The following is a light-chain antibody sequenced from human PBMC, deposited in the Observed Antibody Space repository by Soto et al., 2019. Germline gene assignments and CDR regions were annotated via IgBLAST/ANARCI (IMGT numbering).Light chain of an antibody. CDR3: QQYDSSPRT. V-gene: IGKV3-20*01. CDR1: QSLRSNS. Sequence: PGGGATLSCRASQSLRSNSLAWYQQKPGQAPRLLISGVSSRAAGIPDRFSGSGSGTDFTLTISRLEPEDFAVYYCQQYDSSPRTFGQGTKV. CDR2: GVS. J-gene: IGKJ1*01.